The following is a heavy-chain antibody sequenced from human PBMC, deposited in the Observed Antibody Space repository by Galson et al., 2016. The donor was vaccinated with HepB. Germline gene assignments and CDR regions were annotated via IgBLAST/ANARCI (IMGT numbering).Heavy chain of an antibody. J-gene: IGHJ5*02. V-gene: IGHV4-4*02. CDR3: ARAAIIPGARMVFDP. CDR1: GASVNSSNW. D-gene: IGHD4/OR15-4a*01. Sequence: LSLTCAVSGASVNSSNWWTWVRQAPGTGLEWIGEIYHTGTSNNNPSLLSRFTMSIDNSRNLFSLNLNSVTAADTAVYYCARAAIIPGARMVFDPWGQGILVTVSS. CDR2: IYHTGTS.